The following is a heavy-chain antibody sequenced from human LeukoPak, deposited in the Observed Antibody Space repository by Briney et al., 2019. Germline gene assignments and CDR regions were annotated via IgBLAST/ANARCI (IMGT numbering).Heavy chain of an antibody. V-gene: IGHV3-64*01. CDR1: GFTFSSYA. CDR3: ERDDDDSSGYYFGVSDY. CDR2: ISSNGGST. D-gene: IGHD3-22*01. Sequence: GGSLRLSCAASGFTFSSYAMHWVRQAPGKGLEYVSAISSNGGSTYHANSVKGRFTISRDNSKNSLYLQRGSVRAEDMAVYDCERDDDDSSGYYFGVSDYWGQGTLVTVSS. J-gene: IGHJ4*02.